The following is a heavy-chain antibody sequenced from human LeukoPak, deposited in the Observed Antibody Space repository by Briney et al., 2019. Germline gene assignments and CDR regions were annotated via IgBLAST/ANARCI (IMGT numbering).Heavy chain of an antibody. CDR1: GYTLTELS. J-gene: IGHJ6*02. V-gene: IGHV1-24*01. CDR2: FDPEDGET. CDR3: ATVSDAVLWFGELPNYYYGMDV. Sequence: GASVKVSCKVSGYTLTELSMHWVRQAPGKGLEWMGGFDPEDGETIYAQKFQGRVTMTEDTSTDTAYVELSSLRSEDTAVYYCATVSDAVLWFGELPNYYYGMDVWGQGTTVTVSS. D-gene: IGHD3-10*01.